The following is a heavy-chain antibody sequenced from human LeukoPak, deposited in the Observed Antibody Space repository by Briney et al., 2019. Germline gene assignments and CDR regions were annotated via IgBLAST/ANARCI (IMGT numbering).Heavy chain of an antibody. CDR3: ARDRWFGELHYYYYYYGMDV. CDR2: INPSGGST. Sequence: ASVKVSCKASGYTFTSYYMHWVRQAPGQGLEWMGIINPSGGSTSYAQKFQGRVTMTRDTSTSTVYMELSSLRSEDTAVDYCARDRWFGELHYYYYYYGMDVWGQGTTVTVSS. V-gene: IGHV1-46*01. CDR1: GYTFTSYY. D-gene: IGHD3-10*01. J-gene: IGHJ6*02.